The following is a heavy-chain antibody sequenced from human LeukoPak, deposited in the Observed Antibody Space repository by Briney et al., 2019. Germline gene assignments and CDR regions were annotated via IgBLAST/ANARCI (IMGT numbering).Heavy chain of an antibody. D-gene: IGHD1-26*01. CDR3: AREGGSYPNWFDP. Sequence: SETLSLTCTVPGGSISSYYWSRIRQPPGKGLEWIGYIYYSGSTNYNPSLKSRVTISVDTSKNQFSLKLSSVTAADTAVYYCAREGGSYPNWFDPWGQGTLVTVSS. CDR2: IYYSGST. CDR1: GGSISSYY. V-gene: IGHV4-59*01. J-gene: IGHJ5*02.